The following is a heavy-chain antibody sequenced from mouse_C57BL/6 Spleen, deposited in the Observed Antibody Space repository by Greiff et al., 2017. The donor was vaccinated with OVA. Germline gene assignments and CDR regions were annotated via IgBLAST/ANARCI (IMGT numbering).Heavy chain of an antibody. D-gene: IGHD1-1*01. Sequence: EVKLVESGGGLVKPGGSLKLSCAASGFTFSDYGMHWVRQAPEKGLEWVAYISSGSSTIYYADKVKGRFTISRDNAKNTLFLQMTSLRSEDTAMYYCARRDYYGNSFDYWGQGTTLTVSS. J-gene: IGHJ2*01. CDR1: GFTFSDYG. V-gene: IGHV5-17*01. CDR2: ISSGSSTI. CDR3: ARRDYYGNSFDY.